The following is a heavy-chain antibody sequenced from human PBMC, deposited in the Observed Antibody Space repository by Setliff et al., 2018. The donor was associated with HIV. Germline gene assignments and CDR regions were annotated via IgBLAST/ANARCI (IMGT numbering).Heavy chain of an antibody. V-gene: IGHV4-4*07. CDR1: GGSISSYY. J-gene: IGHJ6*03. Sequence: SETLSLTCTVSGGSISSYYWSWIRQPAGKGLEWIGRIYTSGDTNYNPSLKSRVTMSIDTSKNQFSLKLSSVTAADTAVYYCVKVGPSYYYDSTGYRYYYMDVWGKGTTVTVSS. CDR2: IYTSGDT. CDR3: VKVGPSYYYDSTGYRYYYMDV. D-gene: IGHD3-22*01.